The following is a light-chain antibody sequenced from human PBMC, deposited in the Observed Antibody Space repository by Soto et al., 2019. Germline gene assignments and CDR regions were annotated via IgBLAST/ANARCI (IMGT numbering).Light chain of an antibody. CDR2: EVN. CDR3: SLYTTSSTPSYV. V-gene: IGLV2-14*01. CDR1: SFDVGDYNS. J-gene: IGLJ1*01. Sequence: SALTQPASVSGSPGQSITISCTGTSFDVGDYNSVSWYQQPPGKVPKLIIYEVNNRPSGVSNRFSGSNSDNTASLTISGLQAEDEADYYCSLYTTSSTPSYVFGTGTKVTVL.